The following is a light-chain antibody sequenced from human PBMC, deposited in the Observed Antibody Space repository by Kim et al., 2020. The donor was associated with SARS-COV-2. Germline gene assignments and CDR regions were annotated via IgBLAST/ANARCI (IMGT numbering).Light chain of an antibody. CDR2: LNSDGNY. V-gene: IGLV4-69*01. J-gene: IGLJ3*02. CDR1: GGHSSYA. Sequence: ASIKLTCTVSGGHSSYAIAWHPQQPAKGPRYLMKLNSDGNYSKGDGIPARFSGSSSGAERYLSISSLQSEDEADYYCQTWGPGIRVFGGGTQLTVL. CDR3: QTWGPGIRV.